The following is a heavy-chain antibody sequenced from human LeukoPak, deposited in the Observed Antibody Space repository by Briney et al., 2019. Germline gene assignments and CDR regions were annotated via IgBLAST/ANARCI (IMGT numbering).Heavy chain of an antibody. CDR3: ARGSGDWTYYFDY. Sequence: SETLSLTCTVSGGSISSGGYYWSWIRQHPGKGLEWIGYIYYSGSTYYNPSLKSRVTISEDTSKNQFSLKLSSVTAADTAVYYCARGSGDWTYYFDYWGQGTLVTVSS. J-gene: IGHJ4*02. CDR2: IYYSGST. CDR1: GGSISSGGYY. D-gene: IGHD2-21*02. V-gene: IGHV4-31*03.